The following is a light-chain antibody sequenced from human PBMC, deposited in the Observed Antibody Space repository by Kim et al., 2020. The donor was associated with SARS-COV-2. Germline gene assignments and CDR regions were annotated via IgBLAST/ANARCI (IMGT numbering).Light chain of an antibody. J-gene: IGLJ2*01. CDR2: AVS. V-gene: IGLV2-14*03. CDR1: GNDLGDYNS. Sequence: GQSVAISCTGTGNDLGDYNSVSWFQQHPGKAPKLIIYAVSNRPSGVSNCFSGSKSGNTASLTISTLQTEDEADYYCSSYTDTNTLLFGGGTQLTVL. CDR3: SSYTDTNTLL.